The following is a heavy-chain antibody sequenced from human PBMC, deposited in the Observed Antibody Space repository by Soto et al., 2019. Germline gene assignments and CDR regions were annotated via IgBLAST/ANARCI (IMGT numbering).Heavy chain of an antibody. CDR3: AGLGVMRGGGDVFDI. J-gene: IGHJ3*02. CDR1: GYTFTSYY. CDR2: INPNSGGT. V-gene: IGHV1-2*04. Sequence: ASVKVSCKASGYTFTSYYIHWVRQAPGQGLEWMGWINPNSGGTNYAQKFQGWVTMTRDTSISTAYMELSRLRSDDTAVYYCAGLGVMRGGGDVFDIWGKGTMVPVSP. D-gene: IGHD3-16*01.